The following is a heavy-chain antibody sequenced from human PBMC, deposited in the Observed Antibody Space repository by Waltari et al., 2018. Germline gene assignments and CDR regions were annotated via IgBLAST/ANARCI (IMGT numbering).Heavy chain of an antibody. CDR2: INAGNGNT. J-gene: IGHJ4*02. D-gene: IGHD3-22*01. V-gene: IGHV1-3*01. CDR1: GYTFNSYA. CDR3: ARVGYYYDSSGYYYYFDY. Sequence: QVQLVQSGAEVKQPGASVKVSCKASGYTFNSYAMHWVRQAPGPRLEWMGWINAGNGNTKYSQKFQGRVTITRDTSASTAYMELSSLRSEDTAVYYCARVGYYYDSSGYYYYFDYWGQGTLVTVSS.